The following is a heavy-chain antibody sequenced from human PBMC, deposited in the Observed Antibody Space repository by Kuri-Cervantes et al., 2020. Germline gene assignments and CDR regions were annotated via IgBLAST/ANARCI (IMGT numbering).Heavy chain of an antibody. V-gene: IGHV3-30*03. J-gene: IGHJ4*02. CDR2: IPYDGSNK. CDR3: ARDPSYYDSSGYFDY. CDR1: GFTFSSYG. Sequence: GGSLRLSCAASGFTFSSYGMHWVRQAPGKGLEWVAVIPYDGSNKYYADSVKGRFTISRDNSKNTLYLQMNSLRAEDTAVYYCARDPSYYDSSGYFDYWGQGTLVTVSS. D-gene: IGHD3-22*01.